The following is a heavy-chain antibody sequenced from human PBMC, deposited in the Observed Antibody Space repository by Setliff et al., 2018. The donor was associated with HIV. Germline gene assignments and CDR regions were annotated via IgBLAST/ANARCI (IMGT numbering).Heavy chain of an antibody. V-gene: IGHV3-20*04. CDR2: INWNGDNT. J-gene: IGHJ4*02. CDR1: GFTFDDYT. CDR3: ATGRLRATSPFDN. Sequence: PGGSLRLSCAASGFTFDDYTMHWVRQAPGKGLEWVSGINWNGDNTGYADSVKGRFTISRDNAKNSLYLQMNSLRAEDTAVYYCATGRLRATSPFDNWGQGTLVTVSS. D-gene: IGHD1-26*01.